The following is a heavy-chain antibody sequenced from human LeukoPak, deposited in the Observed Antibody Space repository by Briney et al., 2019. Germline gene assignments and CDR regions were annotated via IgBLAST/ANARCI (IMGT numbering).Heavy chain of an antibody. V-gene: IGHV4-34*01. CDR2: INHSGST. D-gene: IGHD2-15*01. CDR1: GGSFSGYY. Sequence: SETLSLTCAVYGGSFSGYYWSWIRQPPGKGLEWIGEINHSGSTNYNPSLKSRVTISVDTSKNQFSLKLSSVTAADTAVYYCARGMEYCSGGSCYSTSGFDYWGQGTLVTVSS. CDR3: ARGMEYCSGGSCYSTSGFDY. J-gene: IGHJ4*02.